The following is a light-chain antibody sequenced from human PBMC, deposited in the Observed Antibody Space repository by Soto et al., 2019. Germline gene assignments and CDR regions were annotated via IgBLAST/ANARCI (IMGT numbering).Light chain of an antibody. CDR3: QQYSSSPYT. J-gene: IGKJ2*01. V-gene: IGKV3-20*01. Sequence: EIVLTQSPGTLSLSPGERATLSCRASQSVSSTYLAWYQQKPGQAPRLLIYGAYNRATGIPDRFSGSGSGTDFTLTISRLEPEDFAVYYCQQYSSSPYTFGLGTKLEIK. CDR1: QSVSSTY. CDR2: GAY.